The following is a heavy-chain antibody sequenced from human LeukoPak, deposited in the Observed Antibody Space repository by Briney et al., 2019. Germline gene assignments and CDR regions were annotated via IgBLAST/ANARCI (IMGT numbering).Heavy chain of an antibody. J-gene: IGHJ4*02. Sequence: PGGSLRLSCAASGFSFSSYEMNWVRQAPGKGLEWVSYISSSGSTIYYADSVKGRFTISRDNAKNSLYLQMNSLRAEDTAVYYCARAVDFWSGFDYWGQGTLVTVSS. CDR1: GFSFSSYE. D-gene: IGHD3-3*01. V-gene: IGHV3-48*03. CDR3: ARAVDFWSGFDY. CDR2: ISSSGSTI.